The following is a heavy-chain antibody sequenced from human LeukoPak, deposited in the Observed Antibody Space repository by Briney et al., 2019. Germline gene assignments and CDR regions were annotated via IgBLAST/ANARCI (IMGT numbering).Heavy chain of an antibody. V-gene: IGHV3-23*01. J-gene: IGHJ6*03. Sequence: PGGSLRLSCAASGFTFSTYPMSWVRQAPGQGLEWVSSISSGGANTYHADSVKGRFTVSRDNSQNTLYLQMSSLRAEDTAVYYCAKTCRGSGSYSGTPSYYMDVWGKGTTVTVSS. CDR2: ISSGGANT. D-gene: IGHD3-10*01. CDR3: AKTCRGSGSYSGTPSYYMDV. CDR1: GFTFSTYP.